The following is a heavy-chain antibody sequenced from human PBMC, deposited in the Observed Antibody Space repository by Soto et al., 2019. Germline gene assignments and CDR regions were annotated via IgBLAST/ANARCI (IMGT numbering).Heavy chain of an antibody. CDR3: ARRYLIMQSTCTDRDV. Sequence: SLQIYCKGFGYNFMKYWIIWVRQMPGKGLEWMGRIDPTDSDTNYSPSFQGHVTISVDKSITTAFLQWSSLQASDTAIYYCARRYLIMQSTCTDRDVCCKGTTVTV. V-gene: IGHV5-10-1*01. CDR1: GYNFMKYW. CDR2: IDPTDSDT. D-gene: IGHD3-10*01. J-gene: IGHJ6*03.